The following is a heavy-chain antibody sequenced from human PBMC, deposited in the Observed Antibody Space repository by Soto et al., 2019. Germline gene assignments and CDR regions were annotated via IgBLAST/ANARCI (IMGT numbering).Heavy chain of an antibody. D-gene: IGHD3-10*01. J-gene: IGHJ6*03. CDR2: ISASNGDT. Sequence: QVELVQSGVEVKKPGASVKVSCKASGYTFTNHGLSWVRQAPGQGLEWMGWISASNGDTNYAQKFLGRVTVTRDTSTSTGYMELRSLKSEYTAVYYCARMVRGSKIDYYYYMDVWGKGTTVIVSS. CDR3: ARMVRGSKIDYYYYMDV. V-gene: IGHV1-18*04. CDR1: GYTFTNHG.